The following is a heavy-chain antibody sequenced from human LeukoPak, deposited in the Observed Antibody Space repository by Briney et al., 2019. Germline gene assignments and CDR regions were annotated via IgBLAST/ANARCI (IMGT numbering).Heavy chain of an antibody. J-gene: IGHJ4*02. CDR1: GFTFSSYW. Sequence: GGSLRLSCAASGFTFSSYWMSWVRQAPGKGLEWVANIKQDGSGKYYVDSVKGRFTISRDNAKNSLYLQMNSLRAEDTAVYYCARESPGIAAAYDYWGQGTLVTVSS. D-gene: IGHD6-13*01. CDR3: ARESPGIAAAYDY. CDR2: IKQDGSGK. V-gene: IGHV3-7*01.